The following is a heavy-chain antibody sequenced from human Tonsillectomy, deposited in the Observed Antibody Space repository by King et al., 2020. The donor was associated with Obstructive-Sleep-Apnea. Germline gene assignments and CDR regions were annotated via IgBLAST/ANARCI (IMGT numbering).Heavy chain of an antibody. Sequence: QLQESGPGLVKPSGTLSLTCAVSGGSISSTNWWSWVRQPPGKGLEWIGEIYHSGRTHYNPSLKNRDTISIDKSENQFSLKLTSMTAADTAVYYCAGGNSTSPGYWGQGTLVTVSS. CDR3: AGGNSTSPGY. D-gene: IGHD2/OR15-2a*01. J-gene: IGHJ4*02. CDR1: GGSISSTNW. CDR2: IYHSGRT. V-gene: IGHV4-4*02.